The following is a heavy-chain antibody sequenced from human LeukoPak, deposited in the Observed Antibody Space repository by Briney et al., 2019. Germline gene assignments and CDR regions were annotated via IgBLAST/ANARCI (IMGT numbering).Heavy chain of an antibody. CDR2: INPSGGST. CDR3: ARLSNYVDTAMDVDY. Sequence: GASVKVSCKASGYTFTSYYMHWVRQAPGPGLGWMGIINPSGGSTSYAQKFQGRVTMTRDTSTSTVYMELSSLRSEDTAVYYCARLSNYVDTAMDVDYWGQGTLVTVSS. V-gene: IGHV1-46*01. J-gene: IGHJ4*02. CDR1: GYTFTSYY. D-gene: IGHD5-18*01.